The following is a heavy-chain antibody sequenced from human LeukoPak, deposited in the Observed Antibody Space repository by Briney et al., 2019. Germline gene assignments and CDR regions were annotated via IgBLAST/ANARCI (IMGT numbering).Heavy chain of an antibody. CDR3: ARRGNGDYYTPTSTS. CDR2: INWNGGST. D-gene: IGHD3-10*01. Sequence: GGSLRLSCAASGFTFDDYGMSWVRQVPGKGLEWVSDINWNGGSTGYADSVKGRFTISRDNAKTSLHLQMNSLRAEDTALYFCARRGNGDYYTPTSTSGAKGPRSPSP. CDR1: GFTFDDYG. J-gene: IGHJ6*03. V-gene: IGHV3-20*04.